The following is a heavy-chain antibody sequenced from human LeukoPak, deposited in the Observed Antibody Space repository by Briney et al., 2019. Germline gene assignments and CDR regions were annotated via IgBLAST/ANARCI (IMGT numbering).Heavy chain of an antibody. V-gene: IGHV1-69*05. CDR2: IIPIFGTA. CDR3: ARRRIAAAGTFDY. CDR1: GYTFTSYG. Sequence: SVKVSCKASGYTFTSYGISWVRQAPGQGLEWMGGIIPIFGTANYAQKFQGRVTITTDESTSTAYMELSSLRSEDTAVYYCARRRIAAAGTFDYWGQGTLVTVSS. J-gene: IGHJ4*02. D-gene: IGHD6-13*01.